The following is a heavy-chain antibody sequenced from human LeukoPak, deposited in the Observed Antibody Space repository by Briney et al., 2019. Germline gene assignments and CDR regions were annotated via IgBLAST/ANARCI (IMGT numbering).Heavy chain of an antibody. D-gene: IGHD4-23*01. J-gene: IGHJ3*02. CDR1: GDSVSSNSAA. CDR2: IYYRSQWSN. Sequence: SQTLSLTCAISGDSVSSNSAAWNSVRQSPSGCLEWVGTIYYRSQWSNDYSVSVKSRININPDTSKNHFSLQLNSVTPEDTAVYYCARDPGHGGFDIWGQGTMVTVSS. V-gene: IGHV6-1*01. CDR3: ARDPGHGGFDI.